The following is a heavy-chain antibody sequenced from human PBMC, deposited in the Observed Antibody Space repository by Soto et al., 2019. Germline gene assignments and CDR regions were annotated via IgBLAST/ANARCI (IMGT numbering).Heavy chain of an antibody. CDR1: GGSISSYY. J-gene: IGHJ4*02. Sequence: SETLSLTCTVSGGSISSYYWSWIRQHPGKGLEWIGYIYYSGSTYYNPSLKSRVTISVDTSKNQFSLKLRSVTAADTAVYYCARQRDGYNYRYFDYWGQGTLVTVSS. V-gene: IGHV4-59*06. D-gene: IGHD5-12*01. CDR2: IYYSGST. CDR3: ARQRDGYNYRYFDY.